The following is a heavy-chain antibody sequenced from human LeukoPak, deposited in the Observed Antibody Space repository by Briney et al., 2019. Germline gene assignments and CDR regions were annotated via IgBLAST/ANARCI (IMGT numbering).Heavy chain of an antibody. CDR2: IYYTGST. V-gene: IGHV4-39*01. D-gene: IGHD6-19*01. Sequence: SETLSLTCTVSGGSISSSSYYWGWIRQPPGRGLEWIGTIYYTGSTYYNPSLKSRVTISLATSKNEFSLKLTSVTAPDTAMYYCARHAVEQWLVYFDYWGQGTLVTVSS. J-gene: IGHJ4*02. CDR1: GGSISSSSYY. CDR3: ARHAVEQWLVYFDY.